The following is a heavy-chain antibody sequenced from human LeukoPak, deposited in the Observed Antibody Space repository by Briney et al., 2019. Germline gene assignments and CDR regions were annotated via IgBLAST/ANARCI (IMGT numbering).Heavy chain of an antibody. V-gene: IGHV4-59*01. CDR2: IYYSGST. D-gene: IGHD3-10*01. J-gene: IGHJ4*02. CDR1: GGSISSYY. CDR3: ARDRVVRGVMDY. Sequence: SETLSLTCTVSGGSISSYYWSWIRQPPGKGLVWIGYIYYSGSTNYNPSLKSRVTISVDTSKNQLSLKLSSVTAADTAVYYCARDRVVRGVMDYSGQGTLVTVST.